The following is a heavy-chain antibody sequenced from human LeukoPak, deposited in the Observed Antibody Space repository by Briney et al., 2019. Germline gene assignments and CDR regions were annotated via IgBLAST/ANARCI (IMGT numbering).Heavy chain of an antibody. CDR3: ARETYDSSGLDAFDI. J-gene: IGHJ3*02. D-gene: IGHD3-22*01. CDR1: GGSISSGGYY. V-gene: IGHV4-39*07. CDR2: IYHSGST. Sequence: PSETLSLTCTVSGGSISSGGYYWSWIRQHPGKGLEWIGSIYHSGSTYYNPSLKSRVTISVDTSKNQFSLKLSSVTAADTAVYYCARETYDSSGLDAFDIWGQGTMVTVSS.